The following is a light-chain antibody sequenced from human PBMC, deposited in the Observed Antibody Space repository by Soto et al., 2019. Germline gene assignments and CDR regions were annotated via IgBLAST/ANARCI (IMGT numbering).Light chain of an antibody. Sequence: QSVLTQPPSASGTPGQRVTIACSGSSSNIGSTTVKWYQQLPGTAPKLLIYNNNQRPSGVPDRFSGSKSGTSASLAISGLQSDDEADYYCAASDDSLNGVVFGGGTKLTVL. V-gene: IGLV1-44*01. CDR3: AASDDSLNGVV. J-gene: IGLJ3*02. CDR2: NNN. CDR1: SSNIGSTT.